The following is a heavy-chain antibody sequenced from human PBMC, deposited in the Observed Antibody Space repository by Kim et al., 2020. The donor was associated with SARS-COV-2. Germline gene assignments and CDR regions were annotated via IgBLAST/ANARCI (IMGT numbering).Heavy chain of an antibody. D-gene: IGHD3-3*01. J-gene: IGHJ4*02. Sequence: HYVDSVKGRFHISRDNSENTIFLQMNSLTPDDTAVYYCARRDFWSTYPFDHWGQGTQVTVSS. CDR3: ARRDFWSTYPFDH. V-gene: IGHV3-30*03.